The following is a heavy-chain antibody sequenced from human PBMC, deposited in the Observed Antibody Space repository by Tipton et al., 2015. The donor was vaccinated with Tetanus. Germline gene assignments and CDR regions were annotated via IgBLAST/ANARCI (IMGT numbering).Heavy chain of an antibody. CDR3: ARVACSSTSCYSHYFDY. V-gene: IGHV4-39*07. Sequence: GLVKPSETLSLTCTVSGGSISGSSYYWGWIRQPPGKGLEWIGSIYYSGSSYYNPTLKSRVTISVDTSKNQFSLKLDSVTAADTAVYYCARVACSSTSCYSHYFDYWGPGSLVTVSS. D-gene: IGHD2-2*01. CDR1: GGSISGSSYY. CDR2: IYYSGSS. J-gene: IGHJ4*02.